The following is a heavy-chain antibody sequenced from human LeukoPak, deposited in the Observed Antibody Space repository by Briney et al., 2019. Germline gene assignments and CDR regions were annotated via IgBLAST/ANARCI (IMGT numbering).Heavy chain of an antibody. D-gene: IGHD6-13*01. Sequence: SETLSLTCTVSGGSISSYYWSWIRQPAGKGLEWIGRIYTSGSTNYNPSLKSRVTMSVDTSKNQFSLKLSSVTAADTAVYYCARTPGRSWYAEGGYKWFDPWGQGTLVTVSS. CDR3: ARTPGRSWYAEGGYKWFDP. CDR1: GGSISSYY. V-gene: IGHV4-4*07. J-gene: IGHJ5*02. CDR2: IYTSGST.